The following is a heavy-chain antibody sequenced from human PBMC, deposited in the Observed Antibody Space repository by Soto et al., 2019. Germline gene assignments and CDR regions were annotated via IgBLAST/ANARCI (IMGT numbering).Heavy chain of an antibody. V-gene: IGHV1-2*02. J-gene: IGHJ5*02. CDR3: ARYSSSWTNWFDP. D-gene: IGHD6-13*01. CDR1: GYTFTGYY. Sequence: ASVKVSCKASGYTFTGYYMHWVRQAPGQGLEWMGWINPNSGGTNYAQKFQGRVTMTRDTSISTAYMELSRLRSDDTAVYYCARYSSSWTNWFDPWGQGXLVTVYS. CDR2: INPNSGGT.